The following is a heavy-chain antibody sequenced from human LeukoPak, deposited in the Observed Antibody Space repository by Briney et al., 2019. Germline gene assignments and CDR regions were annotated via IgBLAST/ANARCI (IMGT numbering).Heavy chain of an antibody. CDR3: AGDTDSSGWYGFGY. V-gene: IGHV4-39*02. D-gene: IGHD6-19*01. J-gene: IGHJ4*02. Sequence: SETLSLTCTVSGGSISSSSYYWGWIRQPPGKGLEWIGSIYYSGSTYYNPSLKSRVTISVDTSKNQFSLKPSSVTAADTAVYYCAGDTDSSGWYGFGYWGQGTLVTVSS. CDR1: GGSISSSSYY. CDR2: IYYSGST.